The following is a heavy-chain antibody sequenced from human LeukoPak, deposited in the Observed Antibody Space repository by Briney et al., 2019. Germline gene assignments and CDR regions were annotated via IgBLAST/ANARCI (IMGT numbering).Heavy chain of an antibody. CDR2: INQDETEK. CDR1: GFTFETFW. CDR3: ARDHRGHNYPNLDS. Sequence: PGGSLRLSCVASGFTFETFWMSWIRQAPGKGREWVANINQDETEKYFVDAVKGRFTISRDNAKDSLYLQMNSLRDEDTAVYYCARDHRGHNYPNLDSWGQGTLVTVSS. J-gene: IGHJ4*02. D-gene: IGHD1-1*01. V-gene: IGHV3-7*01.